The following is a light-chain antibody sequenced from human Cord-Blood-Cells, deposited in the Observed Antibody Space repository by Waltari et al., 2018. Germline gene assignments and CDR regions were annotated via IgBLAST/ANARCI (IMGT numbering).Light chain of an antibody. V-gene: IGLV2-14*01. CDR3: SSYTSSSTWV. J-gene: IGLJ3*02. CDR2: DVS. CDR1: SSDVGGYNY. Sequence: QSALTQPASVSGSPGQSITISCTGTSSDVGGYNYVSWYQQHPGKAPQLMIYDVSNRPSGVSNRFSGSKSGNTASLTISVLQAEDEADYYCSSYTSSSTWVFGGGTKLTVL.